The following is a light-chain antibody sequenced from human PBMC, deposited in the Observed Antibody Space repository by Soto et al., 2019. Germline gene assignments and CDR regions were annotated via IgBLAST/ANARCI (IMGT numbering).Light chain of an antibody. V-gene: IGKV3-20*01. Sequence: EIVLTQSPGTLSLSPGEIATLSCRASQSVSSSYLAWYQQKPGQSPRLLIYGASSRATGIPDRFSGSGSGTDFTLTISRLEPEDFAVYYCQQYGSSPITFVQVTRLEIK. CDR3: QQYGSSPIT. J-gene: IGKJ5*01. CDR2: GAS. CDR1: QSVSSSY.